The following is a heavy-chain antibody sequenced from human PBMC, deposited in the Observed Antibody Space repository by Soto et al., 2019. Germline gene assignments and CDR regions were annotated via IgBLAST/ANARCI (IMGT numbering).Heavy chain of an antibody. Sequence: QVQLVQSGAEVKKPGSSVKVSCKASGGTFSSYAISWVRQAPGQGLEWMGGIIPIFGTANYAQKFQGRVTITAEESTGTAYLELRSLRSEDTAVYYCGRSRVTYSYDRSAFAIWGQGTMVSVSS. D-gene: IGHD3-22*01. V-gene: IGHV1-69*01. J-gene: IGHJ3*02. CDR3: GRSRVTYSYDRSAFAI. CDR1: GGTFSSYA. CDR2: IIPIFGTA.